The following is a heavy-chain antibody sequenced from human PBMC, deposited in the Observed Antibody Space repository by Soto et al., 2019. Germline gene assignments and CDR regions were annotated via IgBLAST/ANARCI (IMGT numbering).Heavy chain of an antibody. Sequence: QVELVQSGAEVKKPGASVKVSCKASGYTFPSSTISWLRQAPGQGLEWMGWINAYNGDTKYAHRPQARATMTTDTSTNTAYLELASLTSDDTAIYYGASANYGDSDYWGQGTLVTVSS. V-gene: IGHV1-18*01. CDR3: ASANYGDSDY. D-gene: IGHD4-17*01. CDR2: INAYNGDT. CDR1: GYTFPSST. J-gene: IGHJ4*02.